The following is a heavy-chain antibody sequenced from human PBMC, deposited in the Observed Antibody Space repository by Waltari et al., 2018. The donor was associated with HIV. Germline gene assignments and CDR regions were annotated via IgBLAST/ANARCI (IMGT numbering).Heavy chain of an antibody. CDR3: ARTYHYDSSGPDAFDI. CDR1: GFTFSDHY. CDR2: TINKANSYTT. J-gene: IGHJ3*02. V-gene: IGHV3-72*01. D-gene: IGHD3-22*01. Sequence: EVQLVESGGGLVQPGGSLRLSCAASGFTFSDHYMDWVRQAPGKGLEWVGRTINKANSYTTEYAASVKGRFTISRDDSKNSLYLQMNSLKTEDTAVYYCARTYHYDSSGPDAFDIWGQGTMVTVSS.